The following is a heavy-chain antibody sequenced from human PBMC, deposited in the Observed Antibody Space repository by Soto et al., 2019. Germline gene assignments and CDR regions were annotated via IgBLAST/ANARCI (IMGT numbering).Heavy chain of an antibody. J-gene: IGHJ3*02. CDR3: ARELGPGAFAI. D-gene: IGHD7-27*01. CDR1: GYTFTSYG. CDR2: ISAYNGNT. V-gene: IGHV1-18*01. Sequence: QVQLVQSGAEVKKPGASVKVSCKASGYTFTSYGIGWVRQARGQGLEWMGWISAYNGNTNSAQKLRGRVTMTTDTSTSSVYMELRSLRSDDTAVYYCARELGPGAFAIWGQGTMVTVSS.